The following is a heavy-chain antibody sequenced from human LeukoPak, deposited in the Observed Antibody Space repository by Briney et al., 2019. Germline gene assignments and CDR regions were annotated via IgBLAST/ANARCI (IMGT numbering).Heavy chain of an antibody. D-gene: IGHD3-10*01. V-gene: IGHV1-69*06. Sequence: ASVKVSCKASGGTFSSYAISWVRQAPGQGLEWMGGIIPIFGTANYAQKFQGRVTITADKSTSTAYMELSSLRSEDTAVYYCAREPYGSGTCIDDYWGQGTLVTVSS. J-gene: IGHJ4*02. CDR2: IIPIFGTA. CDR1: GGTFSSYA. CDR3: AREPYGSGTCIDDY.